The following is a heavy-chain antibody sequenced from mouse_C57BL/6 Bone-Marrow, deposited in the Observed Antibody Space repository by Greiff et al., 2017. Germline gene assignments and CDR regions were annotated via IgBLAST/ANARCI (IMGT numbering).Heavy chain of an antibody. V-gene: IGHV1-81*01. D-gene: IGHD1-1*01. CDR2: IYPRSGNT. CDR1: GYTFTSYG. CDR3: ASGNYYAMDY. Sequence: VQLQESGAELARPGASVKLSCKASGYTFTSYGISWVKQRTGQGLEWIGEIYPRSGNTYYNEKFKGKATLTADKSSSTAYMELRSLTSEDSAVYFCASGNYYAMDYWGQGTSVTVSS. J-gene: IGHJ4*01.